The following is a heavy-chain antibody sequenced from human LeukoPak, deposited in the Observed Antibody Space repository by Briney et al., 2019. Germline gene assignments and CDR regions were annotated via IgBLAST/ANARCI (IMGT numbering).Heavy chain of an antibody. V-gene: IGHV1-18*01. Sequence: ASVEVSCKASGYTFTTYDISWVRQAPGQGLEWMGWISAYNGNTNYAQKLQGRVTMTTDTSTSTAYMELRSLRSDDTAVYYCARKGCSSTRCQTDYWGQGTLVTVSS. CDR2: ISAYNGNT. CDR1: GYTFTTYD. CDR3: ARKGCSSTRCQTDY. D-gene: IGHD2-2*01. J-gene: IGHJ4*02.